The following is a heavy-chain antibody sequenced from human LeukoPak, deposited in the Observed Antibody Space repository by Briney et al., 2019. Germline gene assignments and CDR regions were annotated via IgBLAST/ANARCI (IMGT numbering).Heavy chain of an antibody. J-gene: IGHJ4*02. V-gene: IGHV1-69*06. CDR3: ARGSVAGFFDY. D-gene: IGHD6-19*01. CDR1: GGTFRSYD. CDR2: TISIFGTA. Sequence: ASVKVSCKASGGTFRSYDIIWVRQAPGQGLEWMGGTISIFGTANYAQKFQGRVTITADKSTSTAYMELSSLRSEDTAVYYCARGSVAGFFDYWGQGTLVTVSS.